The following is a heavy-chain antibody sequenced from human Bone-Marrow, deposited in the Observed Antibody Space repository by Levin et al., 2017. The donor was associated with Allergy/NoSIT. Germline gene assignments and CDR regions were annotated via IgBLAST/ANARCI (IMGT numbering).Heavy chain of an antibody. CDR1: GINFKNSI. CDR2: ISNIDGST. CDR3: AREGYTSGRAGAFDM. J-gene: IGHJ3*02. D-gene: IGHD6-19*01. Sequence: ETLSLTCAASGINFKNSIIHWVRQAPGKGLEYVSAISNIDGSTYYANSVEDRFTISGDNSKNTVYLQMGSLRPEDTAVYFCAREGYTSGRAGAFDMWGLGTMVLVSS. V-gene: IGHV3-64*01.